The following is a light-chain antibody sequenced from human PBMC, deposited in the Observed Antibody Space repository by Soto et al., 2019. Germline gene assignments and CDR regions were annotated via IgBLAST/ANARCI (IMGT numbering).Light chain of an antibody. V-gene: IGKV3-11*01. CDR2: DAS. CDR1: QSVSSF. CDR3: QQRSNWPRT. Sequence: EMVLTPSPATLSLSPGERAPLYCGASQSVSSFLAWYQQKPGQAPRLLIYDASNRATGIPASFSGSGAVTVFTLTISSLAPEDFAVYYCQQRSNWPRTFGQGTNLEIK. J-gene: IGKJ2*01.